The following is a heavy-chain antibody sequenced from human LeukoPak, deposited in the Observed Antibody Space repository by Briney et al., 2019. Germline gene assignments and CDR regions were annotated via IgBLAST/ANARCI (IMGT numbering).Heavy chain of an antibody. CDR3: ARGSGYNFGPYDY. CDR2: IYSGGST. D-gene: IGHD5-24*01. Sequence: GGSLRLSCEGSGFTFSAYNMNWVRQAPGKGLEWVSAIYSGGSTYYADSVKGRFTISRDNSKNTLYLQMNSLRAEDTAVYYCARGSGYNFGPYDYWGQGTLVTVSS. V-gene: IGHV3-53*01. CDR1: GFTFSAYN. J-gene: IGHJ4*02.